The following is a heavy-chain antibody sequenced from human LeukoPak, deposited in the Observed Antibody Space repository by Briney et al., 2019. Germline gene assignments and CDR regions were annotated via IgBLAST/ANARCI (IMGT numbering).Heavy chain of an antibody. V-gene: IGHV3-53*01. Sequence: GSLRLSCAASGFTFSSYEMNWVRQAPGKGLEWVSVIYSGGRPCYADSVKGRFTTSRDNSKNTLYLQMNSLRVEDTAVYFCARVYYGSGSLYYYYYYMDVWGKGTTVTISS. D-gene: IGHD3-10*01. J-gene: IGHJ6*03. CDR2: IYSGGRP. CDR3: ARVYYGSGSLYYYYYYMDV. CDR1: GFTFSSYE.